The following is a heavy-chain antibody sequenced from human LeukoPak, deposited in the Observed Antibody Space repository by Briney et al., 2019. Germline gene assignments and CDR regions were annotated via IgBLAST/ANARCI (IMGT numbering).Heavy chain of an antibody. CDR2: ISSSGSTI. J-gene: IGHJ3*02. Sequence: GGSLRLSCAASGFTCSSYEMNWVRQAPGKGLEWVSYISSSGSTIYYADSVKGRFAISRDNAKNSLYLQMNSLRAEDTAVYYCARGLGDYGGAFDIWGQGTMVTVSS. CDR3: ARGLGDYGGAFDI. V-gene: IGHV3-48*03. CDR1: GFTCSSYE. D-gene: IGHD4/OR15-4a*01.